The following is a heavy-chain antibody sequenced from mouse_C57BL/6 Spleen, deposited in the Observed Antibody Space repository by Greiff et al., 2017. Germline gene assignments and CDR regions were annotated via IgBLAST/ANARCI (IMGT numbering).Heavy chain of an antibody. V-gene: IGHV1-50*01. CDR3: ARTGYYGSSSWFAY. CDR1: GYTFTSYW. Sequence: QVQLQQPGAELVKPGASVKLSCKASGYTFTSYWMPWVNQRPGQGLEWLGEIDPSDSYTNYNRKFKGKATLTVDTSSSTAYMQLSSLTAEDSAVYYCARTGYYGSSSWFAYGGQGTLVTVSA. D-gene: IGHD1-1*01. CDR2: IDPSDSYT. J-gene: IGHJ3*01.